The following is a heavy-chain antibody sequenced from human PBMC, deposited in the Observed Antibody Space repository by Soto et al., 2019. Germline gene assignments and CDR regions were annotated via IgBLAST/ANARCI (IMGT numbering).Heavy chain of an antibody. Sequence: GGSLRLSCAASGFTVSSEYLSWVRQAPGKGLEWVSGIYSGGNTYYADSVKGRFTISRDTSKNTLYLQMNSLRADDTAVYCCARASGSRFFDYWGQGALVTVSS. CDR2: IYSGGNT. V-gene: IGHV3-53*01. CDR1: GFTVSSEY. D-gene: IGHD1-26*01. CDR3: ARASGSRFFDY. J-gene: IGHJ4*02.